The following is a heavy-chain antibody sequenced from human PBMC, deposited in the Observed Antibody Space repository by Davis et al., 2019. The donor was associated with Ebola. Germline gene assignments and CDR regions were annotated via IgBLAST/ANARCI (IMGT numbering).Heavy chain of an antibody. Sequence: MPSETLSLTCTVSGDSISNPTYYWAWIRQPPGKGLEWIGHVYYNGNTYYNPSRKSRVNISVDTPKNQFSPRLSSVTAADTAVYYCASLMLVSKPRFDYWGQGALVTVSS. J-gene: IGHJ4*02. D-gene: IGHD3-10*01. CDR1: GDSISNPTYY. CDR2: VYYNGNT. CDR3: ASLMLVSKPRFDY. V-gene: IGHV4-39*01.